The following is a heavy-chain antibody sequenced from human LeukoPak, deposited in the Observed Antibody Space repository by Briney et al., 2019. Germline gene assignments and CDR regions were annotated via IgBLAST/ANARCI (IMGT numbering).Heavy chain of an antibody. Sequence: PGVSVSLSCAASGFTFSSHSMNWVRQAPGKGLEWFSSINSSSSNIYYADSVKGRFTISRDNAKNSLYLQMNSLRAEDTAVYYCARVSLWFGELLSTFDYWGQGTLVTVSS. V-gene: IGHV3-21*01. CDR1: GFTFSSHS. J-gene: IGHJ4*02. D-gene: IGHD3-10*01. CDR2: INSSSSNI. CDR3: ARVSLWFGELLSTFDY.